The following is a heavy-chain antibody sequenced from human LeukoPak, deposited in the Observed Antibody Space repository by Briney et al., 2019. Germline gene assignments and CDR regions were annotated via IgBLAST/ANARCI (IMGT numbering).Heavy chain of an antibody. CDR2: MYPGDSET. CDR1: GYRFTNYW. D-gene: IGHD6-19*01. Sequence: GESLKISCKGSGYRFTNYWIGWVRQTPGNGLEWMGLMYPGDSETRYSPSFQGQVTISADRSINTAYLQWSSLKASDTAIYYCARRISGWYYFDYWGQGTLVTVSS. J-gene: IGHJ4*02. V-gene: IGHV5-51*01. CDR3: ARRISGWYYFDY.